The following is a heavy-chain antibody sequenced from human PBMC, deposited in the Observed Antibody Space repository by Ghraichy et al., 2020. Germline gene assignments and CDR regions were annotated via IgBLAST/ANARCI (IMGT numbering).Heavy chain of an antibody. CDR3: AKASYDSSTNYWGRFEDY. V-gene: IGHV3-30*18. Sequence: GGSLSLSCAASGFSFSSYGMHWVRQAPGKGLEWVAVISHDGNNKYYEDSVKGRFTISRDNSKHTLYLQMNSLRAEDTAVYYCAKASYDSSTNYWGRFEDYWGQGTLVTVSS. CDR1: GFSFSSYG. J-gene: IGHJ4*02. CDR2: ISHDGNNK. D-gene: IGHD3-22*01.